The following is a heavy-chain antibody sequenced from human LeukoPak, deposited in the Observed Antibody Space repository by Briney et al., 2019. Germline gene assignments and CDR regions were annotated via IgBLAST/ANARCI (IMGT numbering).Heavy chain of an antibody. J-gene: IGHJ4*02. V-gene: IGHV4-30-4*07. Sequence: TLSLTCAASGGSISSGGYSWSWIRQPPGKGLEWIGYIYYSGSTYYNPSLKSRATISVDTSKNQFSLKLSSVTAADTAVYYCARVYGDYGEDYFDYWGQGTLVTVSS. CDR3: ARVYGDYGEDYFDY. CDR1: GGSISSGGYS. CDR2: IYYSGST. D-gene: IGHD4-17*01.